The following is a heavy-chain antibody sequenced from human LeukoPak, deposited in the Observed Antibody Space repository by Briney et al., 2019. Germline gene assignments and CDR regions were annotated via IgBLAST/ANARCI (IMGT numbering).Heavy chain of an antibody. CDR1: GGSISSPNW. CDR3: ARYYYYYMDV. Sequence: SETLSLTCAVSGGSISSPNWWSWVRQSPEKGLEWIAEIYPTGSTNYNPSLKSRVTMSLDKSKNQFSLNLSSVTAADTAIYYCARYYYYYMDVWGKGTTVTVSS. J-gene: IGHJ6*03. V-gene: IGHV4-4*02. CDR2: IYPTGST.